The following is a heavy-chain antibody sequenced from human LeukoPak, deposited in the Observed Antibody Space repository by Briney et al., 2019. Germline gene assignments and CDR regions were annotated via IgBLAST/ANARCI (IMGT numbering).Heavy chain of an antibody. CDR3: AGDSDVEPRNGFDI. V-gene: IGHV3-23*01. D-gene: IGHD1-1*01. Sequence: GGSLRLSCAASAFSFSTCAMHWVRQPPGQGLEWVSTISSNGGMTFYSHSVKGRFSISRDNSRSILYLQMSSLRDEDTAVYYCAGDSDVEPRNGFDIWGQGTMATVSS. CDR2: ISSNGGMT. J-gene: IGHJ3*02. CDR1: AFSFSTCA.